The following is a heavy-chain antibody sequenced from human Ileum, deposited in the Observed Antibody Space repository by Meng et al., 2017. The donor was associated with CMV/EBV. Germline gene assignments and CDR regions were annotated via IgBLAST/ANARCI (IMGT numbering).Heavy chain of an antibody. CDR2: IAYDGSVI. Sequence: EEQVVESGGGLVQPGGSLRLSCAASGFTFSNDWMHWIRQAPGKGLEWVSRIAYDGSVINYADSVEGRFSISRDNARNTVYLQMNSLTVDDTAVYHCVRSHRGSYGWFGPWGQGTLVTVSS. CDR3: VRSHRGSYGWFGP. CDR1: GFTFSNDW. J-gene: IGHJ5*02. V-gene: IGHV3-74*01. D-gene: IGHD3-10*01.